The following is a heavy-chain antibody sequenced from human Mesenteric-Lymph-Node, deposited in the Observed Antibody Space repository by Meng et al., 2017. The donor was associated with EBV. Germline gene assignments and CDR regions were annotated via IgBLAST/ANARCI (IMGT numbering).Heavy chain of an antibody. CDR3: ARNFDILTGFDY. D-gene: IGHD3-9*01. J-gene: IGHJ4*02. CDR2: ITAGNPNT. Sequence: HVQLVQVGAEVNRPGASVKISCKTSGYTFTNYAVNWVRQAPGQGLEWMGWITAGNPNTRYSQKFQGRLTLTRDTSASTVYMELSSLRSEDTAVYFCARNFDILTGFDYWGQGTLVTVSS. V-gene: IGHV1-3*01. CDR1: GYTFTNYA.